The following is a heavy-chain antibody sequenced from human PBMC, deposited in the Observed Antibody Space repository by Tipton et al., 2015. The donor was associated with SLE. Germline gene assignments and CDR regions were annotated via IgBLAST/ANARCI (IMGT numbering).Heavy chain of an antibody. CDR2: INHSEST. CDR3: AGGRFLEWFGYFYYMDV. D-gene: IGHD3-3*01. Sequence: TLSLTCAVYGGSLSGYYWTWIRHAPGKGLEWIGEINHSESTNYNPSLKSRVTISVDTSKNQFSLKVTSGTAAETAVYYCAGGRFLEWFGYFYYMDVWGKGTTVTVSS. V-gene: IGHV4-34*01. CDR1: GGSLSGYY. J-gene: IGHJ6*03.